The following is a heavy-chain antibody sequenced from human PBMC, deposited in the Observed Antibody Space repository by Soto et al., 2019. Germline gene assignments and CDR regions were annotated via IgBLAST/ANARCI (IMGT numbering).Heavy chain of an antibody. CDR1: GYTFINYH. D-gene: IGHD5-12*01. CDR2: INTYNGMT. CDR3: AKSPRGEMATD. J-gene: IGHJ4*02. Sequence: QVQLVQSGGEVEKPGASVTVSCKASGYTFINYHITWVRQAPGQGLEWMAWINTYNGMTDYAQRFQGRVTMTRDTSTSTAYMELRNLGSDDTAVYFCAKSPRGEMATDWGQGTLVIVSS. V-gene: IGHV1-18*01.